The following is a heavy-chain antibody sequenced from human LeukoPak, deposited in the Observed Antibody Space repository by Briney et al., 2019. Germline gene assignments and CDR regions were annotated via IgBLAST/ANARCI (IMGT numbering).Heavy chain of an antibody. CDR3: ARLSSVTYCSGGSCSRGGYDY. CDR1: GGSITSSPYY. J-gene: IGHJ4*02. CDR2: IYYSGTT. Sequence: KSSETLSLTCTVSGGSITSSPYYWGWVRQAPGKALEWIANIYYSGTTAYNPSLKSRVTISVDTPKNQFSLELTSVTAADTAVYYCARLSSVTYCSGGSCSRGGYDYWGQGTLVTVSS. V-gene: IGHV4-39*01. D-gene: IGHD2-15*01.